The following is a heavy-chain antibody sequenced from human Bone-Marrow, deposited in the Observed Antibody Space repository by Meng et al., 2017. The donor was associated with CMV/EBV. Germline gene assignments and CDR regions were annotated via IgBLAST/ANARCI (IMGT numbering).Heavy chain of an antibody. J-gene: IGHJ4*02. D-gene: IGHD1-26*01. CDR3: ARSQSGSYSREYYFDY. CDR2: ISSSGSTI. CDR1: GFTFSNYE. V-gene: IGHV3-48*03. Sequence: GESLKISCAASGFTFSNYEMNWVRQAPGKGLEWVSYISSSGSTIYYADSVKGRFTISRDNAKNSLYLQMNSLRAEDTAVYYCARSQSGSYSREYYFDYWGQGTLVTVSS.